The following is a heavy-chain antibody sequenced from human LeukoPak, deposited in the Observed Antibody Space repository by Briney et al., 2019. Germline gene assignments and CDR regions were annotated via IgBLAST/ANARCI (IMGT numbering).Heavy chain of an antibody. J-gene: IGHJ4*02. CDR2: IKQDGIEI. Sequence: GGSLRLSCVVSGFSFSSGWMSWVRQAPGKGLEWVANIKQDGIEIHYVGSVKGRFTISRDNFKDSLYLQMNSLRVEDTAVHYCSAGSYFDYWGQGTLVTVSS. CDR3: SAGSYFDY. V-gene: IGHV3-7*01. CDR1: GFSFSSGW. D-gene: IGHD3-10*01.